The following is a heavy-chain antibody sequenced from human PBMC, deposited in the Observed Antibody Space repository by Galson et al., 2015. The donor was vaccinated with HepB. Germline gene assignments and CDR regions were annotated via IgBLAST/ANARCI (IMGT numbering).Heavy chain of an antibody. CDR3: ARGKYSGTSYDYYGMDV. CDR2: IHPHDGQT. D-gene: IGHD6-13*01. Sequence: SVKVSCKASGYTFTNYGLNWVRQAPGQGLEWMGYIHPHDGQTKSAQKFQGRVTMTTDTSTSSADMDLRSLRSDDTAVYYCARGKYSGTSYDYYGMDVWGQGTTVSFSS. V-gene: IGHV1-18*01. CDR1: GYTFTNYG. J-gene: IGHJ6*02.